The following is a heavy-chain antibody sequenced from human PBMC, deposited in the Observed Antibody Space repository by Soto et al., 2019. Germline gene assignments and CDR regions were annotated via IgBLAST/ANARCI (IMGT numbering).Heavy chain of an antibody. CDR3: ARVGYSSSWYYDY. CDR1: GGSISSGGYY. J-gene: IGHJ4*02. V-gene: IGHV4-31*03. D-gene: IGHD6-13*01. Sequence: SETLSLTCTVSGGSISSGGYYWSWIRQHPGKGLEWIGYIYYSGSTYYNPSLKSRVTISVDTSKNQFSLKLSSVTAADTAVYYCARVGYSSSWYYDYWGQGTLVTVSS. CDR2: IYYSGST.